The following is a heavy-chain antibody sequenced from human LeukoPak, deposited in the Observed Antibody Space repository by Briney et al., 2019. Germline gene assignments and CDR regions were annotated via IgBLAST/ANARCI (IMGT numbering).Heavy chain of an antibody. D-gene: IGHD6-13*01. CDR1: GGTFSSYT. V-gene: IGHV1-69*02. J-gene: IGHJ4*02. Sequence: SVKVSCKASGGTFSSYTISWVRQAPGQGLEWMGRIIPILGIANYAQKFQGRVTITTDESTSTAYMELSSLRSEDTAVYYCASGLYTIGIAAAAAGFFDYWGQGTLVTVSS. CDR3: ASGLYTIGIAAAAAGFFDY. CDR2: IIPILGIA.